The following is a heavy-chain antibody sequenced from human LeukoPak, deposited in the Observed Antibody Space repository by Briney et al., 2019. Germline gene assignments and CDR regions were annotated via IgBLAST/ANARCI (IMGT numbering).Heavy chain of an antibody. CDR2: VSVSGFST. CDR3: AGGVVRGVTYYYYMDV. Sequence: PGESLSLSCAPCGFTFRSYRMNWVRQAAGRGLEWVSVVSVSGFSTYYADSVKRRFTISRDNSKNTLYLQMNSLRAEDTAVYYCAGGVVRGVTYYYYMDVWGKETTVTISS. CDR1: GFTFRSYR. D-gene: IGHD3-10*01. V-gene: IGHV3-23*01. J-gene: IGHJ6*03.